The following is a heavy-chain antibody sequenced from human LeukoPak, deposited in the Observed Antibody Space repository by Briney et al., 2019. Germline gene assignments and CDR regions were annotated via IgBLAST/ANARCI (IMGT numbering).Heavy chain of an antibody. Sequence: GGSLRLSCAASGFTFSSYWMHWVRQAPGKGLVWVSRINSDGSSTTYVDSVKGRFTISRDNAKNSLYLQMNSLRAEDTALYYCARDTTTNYYDSSGYSYYFDYWGQGTLVTVSS. D-gene: IGHD3-22*01. J-gene: IGHJ4*02. V-gene: IGHV3-74*01. CDR1: GFTFSSYW. CDR3: ARDTTTNYYDSSGYSYYFDY. CDR2: INSDGSST.